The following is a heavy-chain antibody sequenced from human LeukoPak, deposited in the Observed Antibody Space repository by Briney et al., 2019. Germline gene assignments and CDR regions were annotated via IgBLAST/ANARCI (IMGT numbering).Heavy chain of an antibody. Sequence: GEALKISCKGSGYSFTSYWNGWVRQMPGKGLEGRGIIYPGDSDTRYSPSFQGQVTISADKSISTAYLQWSSLKASDTAMYYCARHGDGYNVDYWGQGTLVTVSS. CDR2: IYPGDSDT. CDR1: GYSFTSYW. D-gene: IGHD5-24*01. CDR3: ARHGDGYNVDY. J-gene: IGHJ4*02. V-gene: IGHV5-51*01.